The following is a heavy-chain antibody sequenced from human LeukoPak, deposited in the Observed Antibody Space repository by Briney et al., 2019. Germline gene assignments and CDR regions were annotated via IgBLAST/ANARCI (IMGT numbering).Heavy chain of an antibody. D-gene: IGHD3-9*01. CDR3: AKDFNWLRPTCAFDI. Sequence: GGSLSLSCAASGFTFSSYAMSWVRQAPGKGLEXXXXXSGSGGSTYYADSVKGRFTISRDNSKNTLYLQMNSLRAEDTAVYYCAKDFNWLRPTCAFDIWGQGTMVTVSS. J-gene: IGHJ3*02. CDR1: GFTFSSYA. V-gene: IGHV3-23*01. CDR2: XSGSGGST.